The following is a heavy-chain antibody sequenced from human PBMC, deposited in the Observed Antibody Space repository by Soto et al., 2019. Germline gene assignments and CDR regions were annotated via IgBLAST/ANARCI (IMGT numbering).Heavy chain of an antibody. CDR3: AREAGDYGHPYFDY. CDR2: IIPTFGTL. D-gene: IGHD3-10*01. J-gene: IGHJ4*02. CDR1: GDTFSSYA. V-gene: IGHV1-69*01. Sequence: QLVQSGPEVKKPGSSVKVSCKSVGDTFSSYAVSWVRHAPGQGLEWMGGIIPTFGTLNYAQKFQGRATITADESTRLSYMELSSLKSEDTAVYYCAREAGDYGHPYFDYWGQGTLISVSS.